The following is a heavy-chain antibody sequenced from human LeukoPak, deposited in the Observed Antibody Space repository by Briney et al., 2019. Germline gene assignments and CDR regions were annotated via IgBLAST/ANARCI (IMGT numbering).Heavy chain of an antibody. Sequence: PGGSLRLSCAPSGFTFSSYAMSSVRQAPGKGLEWVSAISGSGGSTYYADSVKGRFTISRDNSKNTLYLQMNSLRAEDKAVYYCAKAPGYSYGCTYFDYWGQGTLVTVSS. CDR3: AKAPGYSYGCTYFDY. CDR2: ISGSGGST. CDR1: GFTFSSYA. V-gene: IGHV3-23*01. J-gene: IGHJ4*02. D-gene: IGHD5-18*01.